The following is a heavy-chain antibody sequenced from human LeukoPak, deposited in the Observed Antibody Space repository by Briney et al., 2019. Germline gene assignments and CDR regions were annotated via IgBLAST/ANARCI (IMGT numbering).Heavy chain of an antibody. CDR2: ISSSSSYI. D-gene: IGHD6-6*01. CDR3: ASVVAARRGY. J-gene: IGHJ4*02. Sequence: GGSLRLSCAASGFTFSSYSMNWVRQAPGKGLEWVSSISSSSSYIYYADSVKGRLTISRDNAKNSLYLQMNSLRAEDTAVYYCASVVAARRGYWGQGTLVTVSS. V-gene: IGHV3-21*01. CDR1: GFTFSSYS.